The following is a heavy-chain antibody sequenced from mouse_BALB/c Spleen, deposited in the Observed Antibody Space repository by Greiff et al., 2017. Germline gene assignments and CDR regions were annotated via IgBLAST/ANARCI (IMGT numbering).Heavy chain of an antibody. Sequence: QVQLKESGAELVRPGTSVKVSCKASGYAFTNYLIEWVKQRPGQGLEWIGVINPGSGGTNYNEKFKGKATLTADKSSSTAYMQLSSLTSDDSAVYFCAREYGAYWGQGTLVTVSA. V-gene: IGHV1-54*01. D-gene: IGHD2-10*02. CDR2: INPGSGGT. J-gene: IGHJ3*01. CDR1: GYAFTNYL. CDR3: AREYGAY.